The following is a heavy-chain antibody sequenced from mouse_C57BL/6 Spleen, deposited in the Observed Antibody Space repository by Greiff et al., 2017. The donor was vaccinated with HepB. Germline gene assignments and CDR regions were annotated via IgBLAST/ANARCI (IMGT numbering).Heavy chain of an antibody. V-gene: IGHV5-17*01. D-gene: IGHD4-1*01. CDR3: ARMGLGYWYFDV. Sequence: EVKLQESGGGLVKPGGSLKLSCAASGFTFSDYGMHWVRQAPEKGLEWVAYISSGSSTIYYADTVKGRFTISRDNAKNTLFLQMTSLRSEDTAMYYCARMGLGYWYFDVWGTGTTVTVSS. CDR1: GFTFSDYG. J-gene: IGHJ1*03. CDR2: ISSGSSTI.